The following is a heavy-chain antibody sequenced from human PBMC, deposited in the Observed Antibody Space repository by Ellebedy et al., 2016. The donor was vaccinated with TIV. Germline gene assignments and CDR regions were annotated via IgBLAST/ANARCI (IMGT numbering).Heavy chain of an antibody. CDR1: GFTFDNYV. D-gene: IGHD6-19*01. Sequence: PGGSLRLSCAASGFTFDNYVMSWVRQAPEKGLEWISGISGSGGNIYYADSVKGRFTISRDNPKNTLFLQMSSLRADDTGVYFCSGVNSGWLGEIYYYYGMDLWGQGTTVTVSS. J-gene: IGHJ6*02. CDR3: SGVNSGWLGEIYYYYGMDL. V-gene: IGHV3-23*01. CDR2: ISGSGGNI.